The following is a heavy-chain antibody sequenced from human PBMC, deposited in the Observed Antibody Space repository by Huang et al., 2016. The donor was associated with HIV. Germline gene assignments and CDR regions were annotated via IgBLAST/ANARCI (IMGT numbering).Heavy chain of an antibody. J-gene: IGHJ6*03. D-gene: IGHD2-2*01. CDR2: IYPGDADT. V-gene: IGHV5-51*03. CDR3: ARIEVPAAYYYMDV. Sequence: EVQLVQSGAEVKKPGESLKISCKASGYTFTNSWIDWMRQTSGKGLEWGVIIYPGDADTRYSPSFHGQVTISAVKSINTAYLQWSSLKASDTATYYCARIEVPAAYYYMDVWGKGTTVTVYS. CDR1: GYTFTNSW.